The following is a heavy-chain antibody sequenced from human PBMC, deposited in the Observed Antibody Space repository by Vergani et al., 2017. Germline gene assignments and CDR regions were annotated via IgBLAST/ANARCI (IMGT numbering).Heavy chain of an antibody. CDR1: GGTFSSST. J-gene: IGHJ4*02. CDR2: IIPILDIT. Sequence: QVQLVQSGAEVKKPGSSVKVSCKASGGTFSSSTISWVRQAPGQGLEWMGRIIPILDITNYAQKFQGRVTVTADKSTSTAYMELSSLRSDDTAVYYCARDGQWLAIDYWGQGTLVTVSS. V-gene: IGHV1-69*08. D-gene: IGHD6-19*01. CDR3: ARDGQWLAIDY.